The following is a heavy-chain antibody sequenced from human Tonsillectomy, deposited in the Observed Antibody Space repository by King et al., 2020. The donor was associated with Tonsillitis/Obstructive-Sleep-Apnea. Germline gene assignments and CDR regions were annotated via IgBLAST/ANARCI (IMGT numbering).Heavy chain of an antibody. CDR1: GGSFSGYY. V-gene: IGHV4-34*01. J-gene: IGHJ3*02. D-gene: IGHD2-2*01. CDR2: INHSGST. CDR3: ARGLPTYCSSTVCYKDAFDI. Sequence: VQLQQWGAGLLKPSETLSLTCAVYGGSFSGYYWSWIRQPPGKGLEWIGEINHSGSTNYNPSLKSRVTISVDTSKNQFSLKLSSVTAADTAVYYCARGLPTYCSSTVCYKDAFDIWCQGTMVTVSS.